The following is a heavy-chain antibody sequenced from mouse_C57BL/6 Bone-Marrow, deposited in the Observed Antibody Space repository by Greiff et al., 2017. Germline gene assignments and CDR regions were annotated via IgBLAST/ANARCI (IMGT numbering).Heavy chain of an antibody. Sequence: VQLQQSGAELARPGASVKLSCKASGYTFTSYGISWVKQRTGQGLEWIGEIYPRSGNTYYNEKFKGKATLTADKSSSTAYMELRSLTSEDSAVYFCARGARRYYYGSWFAYWGQGTLVTVSA. CDR2: IYPRSGNT. V-gene: IGHV1-81*01. CDR1: GYTFTSYG. J-gene: IGHJ3*01. CDR3: ARGARRYYYGSWFAY. D-gene: IGHD1-1*01.